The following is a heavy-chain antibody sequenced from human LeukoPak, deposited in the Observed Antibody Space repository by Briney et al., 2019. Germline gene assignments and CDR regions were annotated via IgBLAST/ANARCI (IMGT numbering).Heavy chain of an antibody. J-gene: IGHJ3*02. D-gene: IGHD3-10*01. Sequence: SETLSLTCTVSGYSISSGYYWGWIRQPPGKGLEWVGSIYHSGSAYYSPSLKSRVTISLDTSRNQFSLKLNSVTAADTAVYYCAKSNGYGLVDIWGQGTMVTVSS. CDR3: AKSNGYGLVDI. CDR2: IYHSGSA. V-gene: IGHV4-38-2*02. CDR1: GYSISSGYY.